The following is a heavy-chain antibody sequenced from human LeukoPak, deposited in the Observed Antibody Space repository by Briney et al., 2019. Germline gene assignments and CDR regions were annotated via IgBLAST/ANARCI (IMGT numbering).Heavy chain of an antibody. CDR3: ARDALQNDYYDSSGYFDY. V-gene: IGHV1-69*04. D-gene: IGHD3-22*01. CDR2: IIPILGIA. J-gene: IGHJ4*02. CDR1: GGTFSSYA. Sequence: GSSVKVSCKASGGTFSSYAISWVRQAPGQGLEWMGRIIPILGIANYAQKFQGRVTITADKSTSTAYMELSSLRSEDTAVYYCARDALQNDYYDSSGYFDYWGQGTLVTVSS.